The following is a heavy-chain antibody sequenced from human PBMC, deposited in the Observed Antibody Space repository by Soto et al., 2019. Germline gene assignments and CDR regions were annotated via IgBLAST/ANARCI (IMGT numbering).Heavy chain of an antibody. Sequence: ASVKVSCKASGYTFISYGISWVRQAPGQGLEWMGWINAYNGNTNYAQKFQGRVTITRDTSASTAYMELSSLRSEDTAVYYCAHGSWQFPLSTWGQGTLVTVSS. CDR1: GYTFISYG. CDR3: AHGSWQFPLST. CDR2: INAYNGNT. D-gene: IGHD2-15*01. V-gene: IGHV1-18*01. J-gene: IGHJ5*02.